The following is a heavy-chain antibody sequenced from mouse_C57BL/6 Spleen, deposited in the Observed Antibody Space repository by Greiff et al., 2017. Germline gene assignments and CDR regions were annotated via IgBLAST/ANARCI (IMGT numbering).Heavy chain of an antibody. CDR2: ISTLAYST. J-gene: IGHJ1*01. V-gene: IGHV5-15*01. D-gene: IGHD1-1*01. CDR3: GRQGDYGSSYGWYFDV. Sequence: EVKLVESGGGLVQPGGSLKLSCAASGFTFSDYGMAWVRQAPGKGPEWVAFISTLAYSTYYADTVTGRFTIARENAKNTRYLEMSGLRSENTAMYYCGRQGDYGSSYGWYFDVWGPGTTVTVSS. CDR1: GFTFSDYG.